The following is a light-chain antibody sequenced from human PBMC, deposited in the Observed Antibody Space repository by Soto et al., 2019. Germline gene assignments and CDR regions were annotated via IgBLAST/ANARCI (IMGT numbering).Light chain of an antibody. V-gene: IGLV2-14*01. CDR2: KVS. Sequence: QSALTQPASVSGSPGQSITIPCTGTSSDVGGYNYVSWYQQHPGRAPKLVIYKVSDRPSGVSSRFSASKSGNTASLTISGLQAEDEADYYCSSFTSSTTLVLFGGGTKLTVL. CDR3: SSFTSSTTLVL. CDR1: SSDVGGYNY. J-gene: IGLJ2*01.